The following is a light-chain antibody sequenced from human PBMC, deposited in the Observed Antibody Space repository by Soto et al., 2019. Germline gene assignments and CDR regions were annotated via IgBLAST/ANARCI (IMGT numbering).Light chain of an antibody. CDR1: SSNVGTNT. Sequence: QSVLTQPPSASGTPGQRVTISCSGSSSNVGTNTVNWYLQLPGTAPRLLIYNNNQRPSGVPDRFSASKSGTSASLAISGLQPEDEAHYFCSSWDDSLNGLFVFGTGTKVTVL. J-gene: IGLJ1*01. CDR2: NNN. V-gene: IGLV1-44*01. CDR3: SSWDDSLNGLFV.